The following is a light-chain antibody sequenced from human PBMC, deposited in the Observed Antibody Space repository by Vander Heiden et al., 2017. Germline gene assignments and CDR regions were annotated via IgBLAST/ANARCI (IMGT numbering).Light chain of an antibody. CDR2: GAF. V-gene: IGKV3-15*01. CDR3: QQYDNWPLT. CDR1: QSISSP. Sequence: EIVMTQSPATLSVSPGERVTLSCRASQSISSPLAWYQQKPGQAPRLLIYGAFIRASGIPTSFSGGGSGTDFTLTINTLQSEDFAVYYCQQYDNWPLTFGGGTKVEIK. J-gene: IGKJ4*01.